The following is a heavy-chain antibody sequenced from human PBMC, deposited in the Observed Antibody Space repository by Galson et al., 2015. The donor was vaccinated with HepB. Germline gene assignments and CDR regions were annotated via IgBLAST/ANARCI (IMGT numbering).Heavy chain of an antibody. J-gene: IGHJ5*02. CDR3: ARDKGIAAAGNEFDP. CDR2: ISYDGSNK. CDR1: GFTFSSYA. D-gene: IGHD6-13*01. Sequence: SLRLSCAASGFTFSSYAMHWVRQAPGKGLEWVAVISYDGSNKYYADSVKGRFTISRDNSKNTLYLQMNSLRAEDTAVYYCARDKGIAAAGNEFDPWGQGTLVTVSS. V-gene: IGHV3-30-3*01.